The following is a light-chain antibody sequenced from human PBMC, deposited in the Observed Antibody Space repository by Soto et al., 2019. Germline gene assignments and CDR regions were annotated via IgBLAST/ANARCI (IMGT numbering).Light chain of an antibody. CDR3: AAWDDSLNGLYV. V-gene: IGLV1-44*01. CDR2: TDN. CDR1: SSNIGINT. Sequence: QSVLTQPPSASGTPGQRVTISCSGSSSNIGINTVNWYQQVPGTAPKLLIYTDNQRPSGVPDRFSGSKSGTSASLAISGLQSEDEADYYCAAWDDSLNGLYVXGTGTTVTVL. J-gene: IGLJ1*01.